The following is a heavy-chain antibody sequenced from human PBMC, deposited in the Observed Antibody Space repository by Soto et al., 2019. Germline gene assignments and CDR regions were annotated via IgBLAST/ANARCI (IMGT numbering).Heavy chain of an antibody. CDR1: GFTFMSCA. CDR3: AKFPLWAYYDSSGKQVS. CDR2: ISGSGGST. V-gene: IGHV3-23*01. J-gene: IGHJ4*02. Sequence: LSRSDEPFGFTFMSCALSVFRQAPGKGVEWVSAISGSGGSTYYADSVKGRFTISRDNSKNTLYLQMNSLRAEDTAVYYCAKFPLWAYYDSSGKQVSWGPRILGTV. D-gene: IGHD3-22*01.